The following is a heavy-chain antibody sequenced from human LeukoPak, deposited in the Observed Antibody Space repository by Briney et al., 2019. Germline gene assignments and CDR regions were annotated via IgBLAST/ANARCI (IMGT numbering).Heavy chain of an antibody. CDR3: ARGEDIVVVPAAMLKRGASCYDY. D-gene: IGHD2-2*01. Sequence: SETLSLTCAVYGGSFSGYYWSWIRQPPGKGLEWIGEINHSGSTNYNPSLKSRVTISVDTSKNQFSLKLSSVTAADTAVYYCARGEDIVVVPAAMLKRGASCYDYWGQGTLVTVSS. CDR2: INHSGST. J-gene: IGHJ4*02. V-gene: IGHV4-34*01. CDR1: GGSFSGYY.